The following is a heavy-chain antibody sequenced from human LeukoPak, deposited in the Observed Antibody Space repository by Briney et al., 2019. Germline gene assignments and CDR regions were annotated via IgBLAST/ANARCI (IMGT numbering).Heavy chain of an antibody. CDR1: GFTFSSYS. J-gene: IGHJ4*02. D-gene: IGHD2-15*01. Sequence: GGSLRLSCAASGFTFSSYSMNWVRQAPGKGLEWVSSISSSSSYIYYADSVKGRFTISRDNAKSSMWLQMNSLRDEDTAVYYCARDQTPFYWGQGSLVTVSS. CDR2: ISSSSSYI. V-gene: IGHV3-21*01. CDR3: ARDQTPFY.